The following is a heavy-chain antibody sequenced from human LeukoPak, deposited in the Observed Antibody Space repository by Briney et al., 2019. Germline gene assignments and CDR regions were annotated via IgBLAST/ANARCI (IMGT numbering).Heavy chain of an antibody. V-gene: IGHV1-2*02. Sequence: ASVKVSCKASGYTFTGSYIHWVRQAPGQGLEWMGWINPNSGVTNYAQKFRGRVTMTRDTSITTSYMELSRLRSDDTAVYYCARDLLRRAASGMLDSWGQGTLVTVSS. CDR2: INPNSGVT. CDR1: GYTFTGSY. J-gene: IGHJ4*02. D-gene: IGHD1-26*01. CDR3: ARDLLRRAASGMLDS.